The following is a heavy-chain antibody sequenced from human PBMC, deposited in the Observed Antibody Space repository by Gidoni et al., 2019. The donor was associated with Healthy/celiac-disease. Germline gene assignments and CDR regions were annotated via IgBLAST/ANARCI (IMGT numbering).Heavy chain of an antibody. J-gene: IGHJ4*02. CDR3: ASVYCGGDCYPVY. CDR2: IYYSGST. D-gene: IGHD2-21*01. CDR1: GGSIRSYY. V-gene: IGHV4-59*01. Sequence: QVQLQESGPGLVKPSETLSLTCPVSGGSIRSYYWSWIRQPPGKGLEWIGYIYYSGSTNYTPSLKSRVTISVDTSKNQFSPKLSSVTAADTAVYYCASVYCGGDCYPVYWGQGTLVTVSS.